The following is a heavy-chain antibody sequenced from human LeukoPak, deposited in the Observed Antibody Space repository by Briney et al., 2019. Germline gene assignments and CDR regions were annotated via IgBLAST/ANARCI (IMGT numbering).Heavy chain of an antibody. CDR2: ISWDGVST. CDR1: GFTFDDYT. V-gene: IGHV3-43*01. Sequence: PGGSLRLSCAASGFTFDDYTMHWVRQAPRKGLEWVSLISWDGVSTYYADSVKGRFTISRDNSKNSLYLQMNSLRTEDTALYYCATGGLVEDYFDYWGQGTLVTVSS. CDR3: ATGGLVEDYFDY. J-gene: IGHJ4*02. D-gene: IGHD2-8*02.